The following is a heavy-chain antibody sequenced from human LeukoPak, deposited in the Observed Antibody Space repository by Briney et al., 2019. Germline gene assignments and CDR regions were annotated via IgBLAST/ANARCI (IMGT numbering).Heavy chain of an antibody. CDR2: IYYSGST. J-gene: IGHJ4*02. V-gene: IGHV4-39*01. CDR1: GGSISSSSYN. CDR3: ASLWYSSGWYFGY. D-gene: IGHD6-19*01. Sequence: SETLSLTCTVSGGSISSSSYNWGWIRQPPGKGLEWIGSIYYSGSTYYNPSLKSRVTKSVDTSKNQFSLKLSSVTAADTAVYYCASLWYSSGWYFGYWGQGTLVTVSS.